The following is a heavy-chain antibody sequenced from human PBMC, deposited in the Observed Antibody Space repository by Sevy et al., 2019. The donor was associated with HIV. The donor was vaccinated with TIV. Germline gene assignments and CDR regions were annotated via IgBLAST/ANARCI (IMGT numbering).Heavy chain of an antibody. CDR1: GFSFSNYG. Sequence: GGSLRLSCEASGFSFSNYGMNWVRQAPGKGLEWVSGTSSSGGSTYYADSAKGRFTISRDNSKNTLYLQMNSLRAEDTAVYSCAKDGESYVWGSHYDYWGQGTLVTVSS. CDR2: TSSSGGST. J-gene: IGHJ4*02. D-gene: IGHD3-16*01. V-gene: IGHV3-23*01. CDR3: AKDGESYVWGSHYDY.